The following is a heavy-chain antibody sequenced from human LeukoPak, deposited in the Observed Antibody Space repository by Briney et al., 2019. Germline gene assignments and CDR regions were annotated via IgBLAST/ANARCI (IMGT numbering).Heavy chain of an antibody. Sequence: PGGSLRLSCAASGFTFSNYAMSWVRQAPGKGLEWVSTISASGGSTYYADSVKGRFTISRDKSKNTLYLQMNSLRAEDTAVYYCAKVRDIAVAPKYFDCWGQGTLVTVSS. V-gene: IGHV3-23*01. J-gene: IGHJ4*02. CDR3: AKVRDIAVAPKYFDC. CDR2: ISASGGST. D-gene: IGHD6-19*01. CDR1: GFTFSNYA.